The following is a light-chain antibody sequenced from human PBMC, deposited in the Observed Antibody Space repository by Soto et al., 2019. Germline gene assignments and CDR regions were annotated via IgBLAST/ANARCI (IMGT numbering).Light chain of an antibody. Sequence: QSVLTQPASVSGSPGQSITISCGGTSSDVGAYIYVSWYQQYPGKAPKLIIYEVNNRPSGVPHRFSGSKSANTASLTISGLQADDEAEYYCNSYTRGSTRYVFGTGTKLTVL. J-gene: IGLJ1*01. V-gene: IGLV2-14*03. CDR3: NSYTRGSTRYV. CDR2: EVN. CDR1: SSDVGAYIY.